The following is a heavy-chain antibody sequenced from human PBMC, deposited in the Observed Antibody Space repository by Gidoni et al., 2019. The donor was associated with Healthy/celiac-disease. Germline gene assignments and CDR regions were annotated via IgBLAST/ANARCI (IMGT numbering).Heavy chain of an antibody. D-gene: IGHD2-15*01. CDR3: ARGVLSYCSGGSCYSFDY. CDR1: VGSFRGYY. V-gene: IGHV4-34*01. Sequence: QVQLQQWGAGLLKPSETLSLTCAVYVGSFRGYYWSWLRQPPGKGLDWIGEINHSGSTNYSPSLKSRVTISVDTSKNQFSLKLISVTAADTAVYYCARGVLSYCSGGSCYSFDYWGQGTLVTVSS. J-gene: IGHJ4*02. CDR2: INHSGST.